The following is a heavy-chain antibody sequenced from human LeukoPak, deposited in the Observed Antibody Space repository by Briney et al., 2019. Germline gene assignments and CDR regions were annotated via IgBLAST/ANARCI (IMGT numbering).Heavy chain of an antibody. CDR1: GFTFSSHG. V-gene: IGHV3-23*01. Sequence: GGSLRLSCAASGFTFSSHGMSWVRQAPGKGLEWVSAVSGSGAHTYYADSVKGRFTISRDNSRDTLYLQMNSLRPEDTALYYCAKEGHYVWGSYRPEWLKSWGQGTLVTVSS. CDR3: AKEGHYVWGSYRPEWLKS. D-gene: IGHD3-16*02. J-gene: IGHJ5*02. CDR2: VSGSGAHT.